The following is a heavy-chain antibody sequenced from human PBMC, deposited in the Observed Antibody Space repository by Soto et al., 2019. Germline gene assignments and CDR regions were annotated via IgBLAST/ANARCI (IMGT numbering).Heavy chain of an antibody. V-gene: IGHV3-7*01. D-gene: IGHD2-8*02. J-gene: IGHJ5*02. CDR2: IKQDGSEK. Sequence: GGSLRLSCAASGFTFSSYWMSWVRQAPGKGLEWVANIKQDGSEKYYVDSVKGRFTISRDNAKNSLYLQMNSLRAEDTAVYYCARDMGLVAHSPNWFDPWGQGTLVTVSS. CDR1: GFTFSSYW. CDR3: ARDMGLVAHSPNWFDP.